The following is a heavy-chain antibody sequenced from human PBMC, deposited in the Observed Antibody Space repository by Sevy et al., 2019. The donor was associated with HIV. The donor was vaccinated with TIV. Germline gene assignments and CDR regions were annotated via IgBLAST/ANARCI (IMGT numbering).Heavy chain of an antibody. D-gene: IGHD5-12*01. J-gene: IGHJ4*02. CDR2: IYIGGTT. CDR1: GLTVSDNF. CDR3: ARGKHVSGYYGSFDY. V-gene: IGHV3-53*01. Sequence: GGSLRLSCAASGLTVSDNFMSWVRQAPGKGLEGVSFIYIGGTTYYADSVKGRFTISRDNSKNTIYLQMNGLRAEDTAVYYCARGKHVSGYYGSFDYWGQGALVTVSS.